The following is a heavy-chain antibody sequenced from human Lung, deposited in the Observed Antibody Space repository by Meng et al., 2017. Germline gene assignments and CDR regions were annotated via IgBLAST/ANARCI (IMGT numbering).Heavy chain of an antibody. V-gene: IGHV3-74*01. CDR2: INTDGTTT. CDR1: GFTFSSYW. J-gene: IGHJ4*02. D-gene: IGHD2-15*01. Sequence: VGRGGGLVQPGGSLRPSCAASGFTFSSYWMHWVRQAPGKGLVWVSRINTDGTTTTYADSVKGRFTISRDNAKNTLYLQMNSLRGEDTAVYYCARDVAGRGGYWGQGTLVTVSS. CDR3: ARDVAGRGGY.